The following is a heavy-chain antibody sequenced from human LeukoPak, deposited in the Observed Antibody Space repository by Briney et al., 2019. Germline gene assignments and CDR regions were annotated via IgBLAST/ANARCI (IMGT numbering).Heavy chain of an antibody. J-gene: IGHJ4*02. CDR1: GYTFTSYD. D-gene: IGHD2-15*01. V-gene: IGHV1-8*03. CDR2: MNPNSGNT. Sequence: GASVKVSCKAFGYTFTSYDINWVRQATGQGLEWMGWMNPNSGNTGYAQKFQGRVTITRNTSISTAYMELSSLRSEDTAVYYCARGKYCSSGNCYSGGWDFFEYWGQGTLVTVSS. CDR3: ARGKYCSSGNCYSGGWDFFEY.